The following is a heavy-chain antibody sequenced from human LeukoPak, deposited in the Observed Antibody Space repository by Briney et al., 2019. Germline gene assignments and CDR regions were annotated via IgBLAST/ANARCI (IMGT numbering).Heavy chain of an antibody. D-gene: IGHD3-16*01. J-gene: IGHJ4*02. CDR2: IYAGDSST. CDR1: GFTFSTYS. V-gene: IGHV5-51*01. Sequence: GESLKISCKGSGFTFSTYSFAWVRQMPGKGLEWMGVIYAGDSSTTYSPPFQGQVTISVDKFISTAYLQWSSLKASDSAIYYCARHSCYDSWGQGTLVTVSS. CDR3: ARHSCYDS.